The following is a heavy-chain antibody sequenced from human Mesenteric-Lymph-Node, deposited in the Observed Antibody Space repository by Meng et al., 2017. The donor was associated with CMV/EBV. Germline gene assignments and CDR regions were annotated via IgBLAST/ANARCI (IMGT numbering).Heavy chain of an antibody. D-gene: IGHD2-2*01. CDR2: ISSSSSYI. CDR1: RFTFSSYT. CDR3: ARDSKGVPDY. Sequence: GESLKISCAASRFTFSSYTMNWVRQAPGKGLEWVSSISSSSSYIYYADSVKGRFTISRDDSKNTLYLQMNSLRADDTAVYYCARDSKGVPDYWGQGTLVTVSS. V-gene: IGHV3-21*01. J-gene: IGHJ4*02.